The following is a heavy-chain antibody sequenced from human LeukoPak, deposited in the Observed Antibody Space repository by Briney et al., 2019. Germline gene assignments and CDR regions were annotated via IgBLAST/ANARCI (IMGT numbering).Heavy chain of an antibody. D-gene: IGHD1-26*01. Sequence: PSETLSLTCAVYGGSFSGYYWSWIRQPPGKGLEWIGEINHSGSTNYNPSLKSRVTISVDTSKNQFSLKLSSVTAADTAVYYCAREVVGATTLDYWGQGTLVTVSS. CDR3: AREVVGATTLDY. CDR1: GGSFSGYY. V-gene: IGHV4-34*01. CDR2: INHSGST. J-gene: IGHJ4*02.